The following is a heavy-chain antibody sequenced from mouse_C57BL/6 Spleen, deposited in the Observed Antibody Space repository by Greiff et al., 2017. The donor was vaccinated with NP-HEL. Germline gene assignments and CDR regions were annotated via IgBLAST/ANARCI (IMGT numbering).Heavy chain of an antibody. CDR3: ARATYFDY. CDR2: ISGGGGNT. Sequence: DVHLVESGGGLVKPGGSLKLSCAASGFTFSSYTMSWVRQTPEKRLEWVATISGGGGNTYYPDSVKGRFTISRDNAKNTLYLQMSSLRSEDTALYYCARATYFDYWGQGTTLTVSS. D-gene: IGHD6-1*01. CDR1: GFTFSSYT. J-gene: IGHJ2*01. V-gene: IGHV5-9*01.